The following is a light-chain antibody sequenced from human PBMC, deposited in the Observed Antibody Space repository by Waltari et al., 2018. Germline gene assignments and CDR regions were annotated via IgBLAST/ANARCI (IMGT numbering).Light chain of an antibody. V-gene: IGKV1-5*03. J-gene: IGKJ3*01. CDR1: QSISSW. CDR3: QQYNSYSGFT. CDR2: KAS. Sequence: DIQMTQSPSTLSASVGDRVTITCRASQSISSWLAWYQQKPGKDPKLLIYKASSLESGVPSRFSGSGSGTEFTLTISSLQPDDFATYYCQQYNSYSGFTFGPGTKVDIK.